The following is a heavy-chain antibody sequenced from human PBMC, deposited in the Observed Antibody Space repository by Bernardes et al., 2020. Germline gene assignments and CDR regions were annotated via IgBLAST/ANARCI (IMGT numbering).Heavy chain of an antibody. Sequence: GESLKISCQGSGYIFSISWIAWVRQMPGKGLEWMGVIYVGDSDAKYSPSFQGQVTFSVDKSISTAYLQWSSLKASDTAIYYCARQYDYGDAGRFDPWGQGTLVTVSS. V-gene: IGHV5-51*01. D-gene: IGHD3-16*01. CDR3: ARQYDYGDAGRFDP. J-gene: IGHJ5*02. CDR1: GYIFSISW. CDR2: IYVGDSDA.